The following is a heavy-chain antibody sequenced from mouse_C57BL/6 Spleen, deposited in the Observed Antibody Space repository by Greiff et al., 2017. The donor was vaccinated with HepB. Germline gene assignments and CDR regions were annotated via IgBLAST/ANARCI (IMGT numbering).Heavy chain of an antibody. V-gene: IGHV14-4*01. J-gene: IGHJ2*01. Sequence: EVQLQESGAELVRPGASVKLSCTASGFNIKDDYMHWVKQRPEQGLEWIGWIDPENGDTEYASKFQGKATITADTSSNTAYLQLSSLTSEYTAVYYCTKTGSSPHWGQGTTLTVSS. CDR3: TKTGSSPH. D-gene: IGHD1-3*01. CDR1: GFNIKDDY. CDR2: IDPENGDT.